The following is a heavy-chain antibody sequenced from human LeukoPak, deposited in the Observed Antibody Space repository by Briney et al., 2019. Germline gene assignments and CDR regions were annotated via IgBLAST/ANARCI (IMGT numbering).Heavy chain of an antibody. CDR2: ISSGGSTI. CDR3: ARDETGVGTGGIDY. CDR1: GFTFSSYS. V-gene: IGHV3-48*02. Sequence: GGSLRLSCAASGFTFSSYSMNWVRQAPGQGLEWVAYISSGGSTIYFADSVKGRFTVSRDNARNSLYLQMNSLRDEDTAVYYCARDETGVGTGGIDYWGQGTLVTVSS. D-gene: IGHD2-8*02. J-gene: IGHJ4*02.